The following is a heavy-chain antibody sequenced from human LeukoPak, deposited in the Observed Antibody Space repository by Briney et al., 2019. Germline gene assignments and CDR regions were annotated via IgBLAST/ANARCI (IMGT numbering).Heavy chain of an antibody. CDR3: ARLMVRGVIKDY. CDR2: INHSGST. V-gene: IGHV4-34*01. Sequence: PSETLSLTCAVYGGSFSGYYWSWIRQPPGKGLEWIGEINHSGSTNYNPSLKSRVTISVDTSKNQFSLKLSSVTAADTAVYYCARLMVRGVIKDYWGQGTLVTVSS. CDR1: GGSFSGYY. D-gene: IGHD3-10*01. J-gene: IGHJ4*02.